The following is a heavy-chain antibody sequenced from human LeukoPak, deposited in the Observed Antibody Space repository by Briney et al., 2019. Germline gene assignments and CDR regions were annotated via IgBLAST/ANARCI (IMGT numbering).Heavy chain of an antibody. V-gene: IGHV4-39*07. D-gene: IGHD1-7*01. J-gene: IGHJ6*03. CDR1: GGPIRSSDSY. Sequence: ASETLSLTCSVSGGPIRSSDSYWTWIRQPPGKRLEFIGSIYENGDTYDNPSLRSRVTISVDTSKNQFSLKVTSVTAADTAVYYCARGDRSPPNYKNYMDVWGKGATVTVSS. CDR2: IYENGDT. CDR3: ARGDRSPPNYKNYMDV.